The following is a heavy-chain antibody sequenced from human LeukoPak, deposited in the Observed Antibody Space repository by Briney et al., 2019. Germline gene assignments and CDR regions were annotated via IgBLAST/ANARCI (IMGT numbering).Heavy chain of an antibody. V-gene: IGHV3-21*01. Sequence: GGSLRLSCAASGFTFSSYGMSWVRQAPGKGLEWVSSISSSSNYIYYADSVKGRVTISRDNAKNSLYLQMNSLRAEDTAVYYCARYYDFWSSYSSYYYMDVWSKGTTVTVSS. CDR3: ARYYDFWSSYSSYYYMDV. D-gene: IGHD3-3*01. J-gene: IGHJ6*03. CDR1: GFTFSSYG. CDR2: ISSSSNYI.